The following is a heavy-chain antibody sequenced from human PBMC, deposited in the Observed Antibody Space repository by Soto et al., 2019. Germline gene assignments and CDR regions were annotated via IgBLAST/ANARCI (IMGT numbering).Heavy chain of an antibody. CDR2: ISSSSSYI. V-gene: IGHV3-21*01. Sequence: GGSLRLSCAASGFTFSSYSMNWVRQAPGKGLEWVSSISSSSSYIYYADSVKGRFTISRDNAKNSLYLQMNSLRAEDTAVYYCARGSRGSRRSGYLLGAFDIWGQGTMVTVSS. D-gene: IGHD3-3*01. CDR3: ARGSRGSRRSGYLLGAFDI. J-gene: IGHJ3*02. CDR1: GFTFSSYS.